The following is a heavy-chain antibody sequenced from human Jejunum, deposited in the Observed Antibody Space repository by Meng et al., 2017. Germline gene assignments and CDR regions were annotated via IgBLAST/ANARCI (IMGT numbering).Heavy chain of an antibody. CDR1: GDSVSSNRAA. D-gene: IGHD1-1*01. Sequence: DQLQLPGPGPVTPSPTLALPCAITGDSVSSNRAAWNWIRQSPSRGLEWLGRTYYRSKWYNQYAVHVRSRITINPDTSKNQFSLHLDSVTHEDTAVYYCASWRYDHWGQGTLVTVSS. CDR2: TYYRSKWYN. J-gene: IGHJ4*02. CDR3: ASWRYDH. V-gene: IGHV6-1*01.